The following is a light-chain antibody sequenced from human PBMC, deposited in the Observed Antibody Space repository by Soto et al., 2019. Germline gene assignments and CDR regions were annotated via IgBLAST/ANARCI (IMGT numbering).Light chain of an antibody. CDR1: SSNIGSNT. CDR2: SNN. J-gene: IGLJ2*01. CDR3: AAWEDSLNGVV. Sequence: QSVLTQPPSASGTPGQRVTISCSGSSSNIGSNTVNWYQPLPGTAPKLLIYSNNQRPSGVPDRFSGSKSGTSASLAISGLQSEDEDDYYWAAWEDSLNGVVFGGGTKLTVL. V-gene: IGLV1-44*01.